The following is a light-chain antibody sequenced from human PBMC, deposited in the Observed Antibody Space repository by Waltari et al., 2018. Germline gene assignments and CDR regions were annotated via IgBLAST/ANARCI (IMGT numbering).Light chain of an antibody. V-gene: IGKV3-20*01. CDR3: QQYGSSPRT. J-gene: IGKJ1*01. CDR1: QSVNTD. CDR2: GAS. Sequence: EIVLTQSPGTLSLSPGEGATLSCRASQSVNTDLAWYQQRPGQAPRLLIYGASSRATGIPDRFSGSGSGTDCTLNISRLDPEDFAVYFCQQYGSSPRTFGQGTKVEVK.